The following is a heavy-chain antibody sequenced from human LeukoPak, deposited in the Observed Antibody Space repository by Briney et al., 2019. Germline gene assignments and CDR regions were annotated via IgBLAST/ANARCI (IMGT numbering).Heavy chain of an antibody. CDR2: VSYDGSHQ. D-gene: IGHD2-15*01. CDR3: AKDRSDNFGAFDI. CDR1: GFTFSTYG. Sequence: PGGSLRLSCAASGFTFSTYGMHWVRQAPGKGLEWVAVVSYDGSHQYYADSVRGRFTISRDNSKNTLYLQMNSLRTEDTAVFYCAKDRSDNFGAFDIWGQGTMVSVSS. J-gene: IGHJ3*02. V-gene: IGHV3-30*18.